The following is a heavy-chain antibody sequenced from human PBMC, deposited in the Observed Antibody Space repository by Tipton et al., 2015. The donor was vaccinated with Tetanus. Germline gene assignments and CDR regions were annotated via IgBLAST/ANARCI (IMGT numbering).Heavy chain of an antibody. CDR3: ARSSIAGRWFDP. CDR1: GYTFTSYY. CDR2: INPSGGST. J-gene: IGHJ5*02. Sequence: QLVQSGAEVKKPGASVKVSCKASGYTFTSYYMHWVRQAPGQGLEWMGIINPSGGSTSYAQKFQGRVTMTRNTSTSTVYMELSSLRSEDTAVYYCARSSIAGRWFDPWGQGTLVTVSS. D-gene: IGHD6-6*01. V-gene: IGHV1-46*01.